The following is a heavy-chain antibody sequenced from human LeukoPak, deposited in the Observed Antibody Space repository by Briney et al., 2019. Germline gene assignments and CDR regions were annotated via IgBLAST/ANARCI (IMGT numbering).Heavy chain of an antibody. CDR2: IIPILGIA. D-gene: IGHD6-19*01. V-gene: IGHV1-69*04. J-gene: IGHJ3*02. Sequence: ASVKVSCKACGGTFSSYAISWVRQAPGQGLEWMGRIIPILGIANYAQKFQGRVTITADKSTSTAYMELSSLRSEDTAVYYCARDLESSGWYWGHAFDIWGQGTMVTVSS. CDR3: ARDLESSGWYWGHAFDI. CDR1: GGTFSSYA.